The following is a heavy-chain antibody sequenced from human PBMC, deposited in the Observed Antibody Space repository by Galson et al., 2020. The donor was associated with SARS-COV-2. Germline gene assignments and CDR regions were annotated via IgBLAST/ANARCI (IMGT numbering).Heavy chain of an antibody. CDR2: INIGGNT. CDR1: GGSFSGYS. D-gene: IGHD3-10*01. Sequence: SETLSLTCAVYGGSFSGYSWTWIRQPPGKGLEWIGEINIGGNTNYSPSRRSRVTVSVDTSKNQFSLNLRSVTAADTALYYCARGHRGVVPSPVLGLGPYYSYYYMDVWDKGTTVTVSS. V-gene: IGHV4-34*01. CDR3: ARGHRGVVPSPVLGLGPYYSYYYMDV. J-gene: IGHJ6*03.